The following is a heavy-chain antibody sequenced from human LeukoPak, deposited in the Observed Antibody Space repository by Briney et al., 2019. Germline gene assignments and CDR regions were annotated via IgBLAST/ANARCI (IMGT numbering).Heavy chain of an antibody. Sequence: GGSLRLSCAASGFTFSDYHMSWIRQAPGKGLECVSYISSSGSPIHYADSVKGRFTISRDNAKNSLYLQMNSLRAVDTAVYYCARVTGCSSGWYQRDPYYYYMDVWGKGTTVTVSS. J-gene: IGHJ6*03. CDR2: ISSSGSPI. CDR3: ARVTGCSSGWYQRDPYYYYMDV. V-gene: IGHV3-11*04. D-gene: IGHD6-19*01. CDR1: GFTFSDYH.